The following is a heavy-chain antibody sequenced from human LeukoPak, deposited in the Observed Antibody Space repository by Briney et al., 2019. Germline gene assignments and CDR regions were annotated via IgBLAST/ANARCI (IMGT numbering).Heavy chain of an antibody. J-gene: IGHJ4*02. V-gene: IGHV1-69*04. CDR2: IIPIFGVA. CDR1: GGTFSSYA. D-gene: IGHD3-3*01. CDR3: VITIDYFDY. Sequence: ASVKVSCKASGGTFSSYAISWVRQAPGQGLEWMGRIIPIFGVANYAQKFQGRVTITADKSTSTAYMELSSLRSEDTAVYYCVITIDYFDYWGQGTLVTVSS.